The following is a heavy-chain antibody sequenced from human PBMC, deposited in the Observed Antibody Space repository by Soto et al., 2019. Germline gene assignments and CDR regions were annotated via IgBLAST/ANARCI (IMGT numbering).Heavy chain of an antibody. CDR3: AKDRYGDYGLFWFDP. Sequence: EVQLVESGGGLVQPGRSLRLSCAASGFTFDDYAMHWVRQAPGKGLEWVSGISWNSGSIGYADSVKGRFTISRDNAKNSLYLQTNSLRAEDTALYYCAKDRYGDYGLFWFDPWGQGTLVTVSS. D-gene: IGHD4-17*01. CDR1: GFTFDDYA. CDR2: ISWNSGSI. V-gene: IGHV3-9*01. J-gene: IGHJ5*02.